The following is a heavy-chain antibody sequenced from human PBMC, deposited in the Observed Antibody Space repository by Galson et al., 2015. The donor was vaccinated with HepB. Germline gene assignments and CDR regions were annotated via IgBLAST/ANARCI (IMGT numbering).Heavy chain of an antibody. V-gene: IGHV1-3*01. CDR1: GYTFTDYA. CDR2: INGGNGDT. D-gene: IGHD3-9*01. J-gene: IGHJ4*02. Sequence: SVKVSCKASGYTFTDYAIHWVRQAPGQRLEWLGWINGGNGDTKYSQYFQGRLTITRDKSATTVYMELSSLRSEDTALYYCARDRKTAYQIDYWGQGTLVTVSS. CDR3: ARDRKTAYQIDY.